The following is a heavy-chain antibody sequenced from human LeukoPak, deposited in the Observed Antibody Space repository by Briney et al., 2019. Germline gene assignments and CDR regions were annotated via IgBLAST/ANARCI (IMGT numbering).Heavy chain of an antibody. D-gene: IGHD1-26*01. V-gene: IGHV1-69*02. CDR3: ARTLGELIFDY. CDR2: IIPILGIA. J-gene: IGHJ4*02. CDR1: GGTFSSYT. Sequence: SVKVSCKASGGTFSSYTIGWVRQAPGQGLEWMGRIIPILGIANYAQKFQGRVTITANKSTSTAYMERSSLRSEDTAVYYCARTLGELIFDYWGQGTLVTVSS.